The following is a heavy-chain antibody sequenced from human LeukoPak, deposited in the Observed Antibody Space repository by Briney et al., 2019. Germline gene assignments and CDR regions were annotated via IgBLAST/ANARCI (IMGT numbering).Heavy chain of an antibody. V-gene: IGHV3-7*05. J-gene: IGHJ3*02. CDR1: GFSFSTYW. D-gene: IGHD6-19*01. CDR3: ARVRLDSSERYLDAFEN. CDR2: IKQDGSEK. Sequence: GGSLRLSCAASGFSFSTYWMSWVRQAPGKGLEWVANIKQDGSEKDYVDSVKGRFTISRDNAKNSLYLQMNSLRAEDTAVYYCARVRLDSSERYLDAFENWGQGTMVTVSS.